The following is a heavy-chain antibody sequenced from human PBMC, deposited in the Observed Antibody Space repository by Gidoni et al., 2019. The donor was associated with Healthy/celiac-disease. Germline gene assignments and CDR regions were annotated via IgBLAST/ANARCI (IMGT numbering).Heavy chain of an antibody. CDR1: GVTFSSYS. Sequence: EVQLVESGGGLVKPGGARRLSCAASGVTFSSYSMNWVRQAPGKGLEWVSSISSSSSYLYYADSVKGRFTISRDNAKNSLYLQMTSLRAEDTAVYYCARILGGDYGGFDYWGQGTLVTVSS. V-gene: IGHV3-21*01. CDR2: ISSSSSYL. CDR3: ARILGGDYGGFDY. J-gene: IGHJ4*02. D-gene: IGHD4-17*01.